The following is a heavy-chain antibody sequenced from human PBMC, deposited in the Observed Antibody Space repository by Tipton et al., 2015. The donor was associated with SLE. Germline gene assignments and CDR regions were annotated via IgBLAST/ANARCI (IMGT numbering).Heavy chain of an antibody. CDR3: ARESREGYDSSASRIFFDY. V-gene: IGHV3-33*01. CDR1: GIIFSSYG. J-gene: IGHJ4*02. CDR2: IWYDGSNK. Sequence: SLRLSCAASGIIFSSYGMHWVRPAPGKGLEWVAVIWYDGSNKYYADSVKGRFTISRDNSKNTLYLQMNSLRAEDTAVYYCARESREGYDSSASRIFFDYWGQGTLVTVSS. D-gene: IGHD3-22*01.